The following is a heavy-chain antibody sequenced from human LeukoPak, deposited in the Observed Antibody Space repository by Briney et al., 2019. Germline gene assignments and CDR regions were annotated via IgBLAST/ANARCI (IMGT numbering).Heavy chain of an antibody. CDR3: ARAGPYYDSSGYYGAFDI. Sequence: GESLKISCKGSGYSFTSYWIGWVRQMPGKGLEWMGIIYPGDSDTRYSPSFQGQVTISADKSISTAYLQWSSLKASDTAMYYCARAGPYYDSSGYYGAFDIWGQGTMVTVSS. CDR2: IYPGDSDT. V-gene: IGHV5-51*01. CDR1: GYSFTSYW. J-gene: IGHJ3*02. D-gene: IGHD3-22*01.